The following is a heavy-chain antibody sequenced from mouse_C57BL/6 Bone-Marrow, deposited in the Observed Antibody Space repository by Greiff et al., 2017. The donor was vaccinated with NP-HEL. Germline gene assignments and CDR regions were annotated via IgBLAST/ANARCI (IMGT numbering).Heavy chain of an antibody. CDR2: IDPENGDT. CDR1: GFNIKDDY. V-gene: IGHV14-4*01. Sequence: EVQVVESGAELVRPGASVKLSCTASGFNIKDDYMHWVKQRPEQGLEWIGWIDPENGDTEYASKFQGKATITADTSSNTAYLQLSSLTSEDTAVYYCTTLSSPFAYWGQGTLVTVSA. D-gene: IGHD1-1*01. CDR3: TTLSSPFAY. J-gene: IGHJ3*01.